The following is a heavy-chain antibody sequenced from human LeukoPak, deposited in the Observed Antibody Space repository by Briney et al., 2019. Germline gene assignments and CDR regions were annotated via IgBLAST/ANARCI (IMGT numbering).Heavy chain of an antibody. CDR1: GGSISSGGYY. J-gene: IGHJ4*02. D-gene: IGHD6-13*01. V-gene: IGHV4-39*07. CDR3: ARDSSSWTPLYYFDY. Sequence: PSETLSLTCTVSGGSISSGGYYWSWIRQPPGKGLEWIGSIYYSGSTYYNPSLKSRVTISVDTSKNQFSLKLSSVTAADTAVYYCARDSSSWTPLYYFDYWGQGTLVTVSS. CDR2: IYYSGST.